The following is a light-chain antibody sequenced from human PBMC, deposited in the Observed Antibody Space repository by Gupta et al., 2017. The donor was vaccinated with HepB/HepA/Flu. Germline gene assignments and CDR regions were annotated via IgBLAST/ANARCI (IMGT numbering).Light chain of an antibody. CDR2: GNS. V-gene: IGLV1-40*01. CDR1: SSNTGAGYD. CDR3: QSYDSSLSGWV. Sequence: QSVLTQPPAVSGAPGQRVAIPWPGSSSNTGAGYDVHWYQQLPGTAPKLLIYGNSNRPSGVPDRFSGSKSGTSASLAITGLQAEDEADYYCQSYDSSLSGWVFGGGTKLTVL. J-gene: IGLJ3*02.